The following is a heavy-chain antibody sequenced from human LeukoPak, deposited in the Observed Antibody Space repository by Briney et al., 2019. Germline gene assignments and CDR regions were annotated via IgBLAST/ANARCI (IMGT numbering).Heavy chain of an antibody. J-gene: IGHJ4*02. CDR1: GFSFSPYS. D-gene: IGHD2-2*01. CDR3: ATGPNTSPFDY. CDR2: IDSSSGTI. Sequence: GGSLRLSCAASGFSFSPYSMNWLRQAPGKGLEWVSYIDSSSGTIYYADSVKGRFTISKDTAKNSLSLQMNSLRAEDTAVYYCATGPNTSPFDYWGRGTLVTVSS. V-gene: IGHV3-48*01.